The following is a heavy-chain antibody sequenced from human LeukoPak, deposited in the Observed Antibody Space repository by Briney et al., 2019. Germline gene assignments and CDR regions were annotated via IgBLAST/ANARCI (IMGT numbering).Heavy chain of an antibody. J-gene: IGHJ4*02. CDR3: ARHRPPIHYYDSSGYLDY. CDR1: GFTFSSYW. CDR2: IKQDGSEK. D-gene: IGHD3-22*01. V-gene: IGHV3-7*03. Sequence: PGGSLRLSCAASGFTFSSYWMSWVRQAPGKGLEWVANIKQDGSEKYYVDSVKGRFTISRDNAKNSLYLQMNSLRAEDTAVYYCARHRPPIHYYDSSGYLDYWGQGTLVTVSS.